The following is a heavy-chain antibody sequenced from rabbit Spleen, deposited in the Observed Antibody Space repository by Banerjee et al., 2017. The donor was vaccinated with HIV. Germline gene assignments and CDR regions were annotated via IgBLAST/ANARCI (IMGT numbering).Heavy chain of an antibody. CDR3: ARGPSSNDYYLTRLDL. J-gene: IGHJ3*01. CDR2: IYAGSSGST. Sequence: QEQLEESGGGLVKPGGTLTLTCKASGFDLSSYYYMCWVRQAPGKGLEWIACIYAGSSGSTYYASWAKGRFTITRSTSLNTVTLQMTSLTAADTATYLCARGPSSNDYYLTRLDLWGPGTLVTVS. CDR1: GFDLSSYYY. V-gene: IGHV1S43*01. D-gene: IGHD1-1*01.